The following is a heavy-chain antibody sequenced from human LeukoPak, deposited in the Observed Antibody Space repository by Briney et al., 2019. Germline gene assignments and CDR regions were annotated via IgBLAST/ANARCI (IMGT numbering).Heavy chain of an antibody. CDR1: GGSISSSSYY. CDR3: ARVNSGEEEQQLAHFDY. J-gene: IGHJ4*02. D-gene: IGHD6-13*01. Sequence: SETLSLTCTVSGGSISSSSYYWGWIRQPPGKGLEWIGSIYYSGSTYHNPSLKSRVTISVDTSKNQFSLKLSSVTAADTAVYYCARVNSGEEEQQLAHFDYWGQGTLVTVSS. V-gene: IGHV4-39*07. CDR2: IYYSGST.